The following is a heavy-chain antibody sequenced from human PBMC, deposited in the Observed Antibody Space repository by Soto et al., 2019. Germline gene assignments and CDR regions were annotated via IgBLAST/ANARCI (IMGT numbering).Heavy chain of an antibody. CDR3: VKGTFGGLDWFDP. CDR2: ISINGGST. CDR1: GFTFSSYA. D-gene: IGHD3-16*01. J-gene: IGHJ5*02. V-gene: IGHV3-64D*06. Sequence: WGSLRLSCSASGFTFSSYAMHWVRPAPWKGLEYVSAISINGGSTYYADSVKYRFTISRDNSKNTLYLQMSSLRAEDTAVYYCVKGTFGGLDWFDPWGQGTLVTVS.